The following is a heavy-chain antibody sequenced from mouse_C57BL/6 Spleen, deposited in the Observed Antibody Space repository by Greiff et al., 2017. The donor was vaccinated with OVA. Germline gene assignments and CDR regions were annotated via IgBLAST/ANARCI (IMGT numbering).Heavy chain of an antibody. V-gene: IGHV1-78*01. J-gene: IGHJ4*01. Sequence: QVQLQQSDAELVKPGASVKISCKASGYTFTDYTIHWMKQRPEQGLEWIGYIYPRDGSTKYNEKFKGKATLTADKSSSTAYMQLNSLASEDSAVYFCASENGYDDAMDCWGQGASVTVSS. CDR3: ASENGYDDAMDC. D-gene: IGHD2-2*01. CDR1: GYTFTDYT. CDR2: IYPRDGST.